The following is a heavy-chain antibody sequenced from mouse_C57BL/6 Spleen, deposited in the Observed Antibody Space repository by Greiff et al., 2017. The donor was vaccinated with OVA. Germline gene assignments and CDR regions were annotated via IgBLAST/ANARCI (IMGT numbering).Heavy chain of an antibody. CDR1: GYTFTSYW. D-gene: IGHD2-5*01. CDR2: IDPSDSET. J-gene: IGHJ2*01. CDR3: ARANSNLGYYFDY. Sequence: QVQLQQPGAELVRPGSSVKLSCKASGYTFTSYWMHWVKQRPIQGLEWIGNIDPSDSETRYNQKFKDKATLTVDKSSSTAYMQLSSLTSEDSAVYYCARANSNLGYYFDYWGQGTTLTVSS. V-gene: IGHV1-52*01.